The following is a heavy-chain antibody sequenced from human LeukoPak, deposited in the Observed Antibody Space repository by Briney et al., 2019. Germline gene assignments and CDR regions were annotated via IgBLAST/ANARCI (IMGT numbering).Heavy chain of an antibody. CDR1: GGTFSSYA. CDR2: IIPIFGTA. Sequence: GASVKVSCKASGGTFSSYAISWVRQAPGQGLEWMGGIIPIFGTANYAQKFQGRVTITADESTSTAYMELSSLRSEDTAVYYCASPKAHYYDSSGYLYNFDYWGQGTLVTVSS. V-gene: IGHV1-69*13. J-gene: IGHJ4*02. CDR3: ASPKAHYYDSSGYLYNFDY. D-gene: IGHD3-22*01.